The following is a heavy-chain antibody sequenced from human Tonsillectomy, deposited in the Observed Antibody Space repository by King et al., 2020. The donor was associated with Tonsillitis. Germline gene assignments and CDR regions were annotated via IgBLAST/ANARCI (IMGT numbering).Heavy chain of an antibody. CDR1: GGSFSGYY. Sequence: VQLQQWGAGLLKPSETLSLTCAVYGGSFSGYYWSWIRQPPGKGLEWIGEINHSGSTNYNPSLKSRVTISVDTSKNQFSLKLSSVTAADTAVYYCARRRTDAFDIWGQGTMVTVSS. V-gene: IGHV4-34*01. CDR3: ARRRTDAFDI. J-gene: IGHJ3*02. CDR2: INHSGST.